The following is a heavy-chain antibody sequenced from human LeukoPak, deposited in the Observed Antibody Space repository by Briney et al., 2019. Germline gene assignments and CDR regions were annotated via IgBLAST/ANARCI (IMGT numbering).Heavy chain of an antibody. D-gene: IGHD3-3*01. J-gene: IGHJ3*02. CDR3: AGEFTIFGVVIQRYDAFDI. CDR2: ISYDGSNK. V-gene: IGHV3-30-3*01. CDR1: GFTFSSYA. Sequence: GGSLRLSCAASGFTFSSYAMHWVRQAPGKGLEWVAVISYDGSNKYYADSVKGRFTISRDNSKNTLYLQMDGLRAEDTAVYYCAGEFTIFGVVIQRYDAFDIWGQGTMVTVSS.